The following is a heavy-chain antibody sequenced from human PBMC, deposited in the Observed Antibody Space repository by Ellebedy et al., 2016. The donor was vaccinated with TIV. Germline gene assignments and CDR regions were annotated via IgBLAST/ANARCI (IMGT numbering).Heavy chain of an antibody. D-gene: IGHD3-9*01. CDR2: IYHTGST. Sequence: PSETLSLTCTVSGGSISNYFWSWIRQPPGQGLEWIGYIYHTGSTNYNPSLKSRVTISADMSKNQFSLKLSSVTAADAAVYYCARLNYDILTGANDWFDPWGQGTLVTVSS. CDR3: ARLNYDILTGANDWFDP. CDR1: GGSISNYF. V-gene: IGHV4-59*01. J-gene: IGHJ5*02.